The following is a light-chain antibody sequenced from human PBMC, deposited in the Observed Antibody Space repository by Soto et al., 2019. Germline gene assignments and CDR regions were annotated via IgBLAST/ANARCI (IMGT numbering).Light chain of an antibody. J-gene: IGLJ1*01. CDR1: SSDVGGYKS. CDR2: DVS. CDR3: CSFAGTSYV. Sequence: QSALTQPRSVSGSPGQSVTISCTGTSSDVGGYKSVSWYQQHPGKAPKLMIYDVSKRPSGVPDRFSGSKSGNTASLTISGLQAEVEADYYCCSFAGTSYVFGTGTKLTVL. V-gene: IGLV2-11*01.